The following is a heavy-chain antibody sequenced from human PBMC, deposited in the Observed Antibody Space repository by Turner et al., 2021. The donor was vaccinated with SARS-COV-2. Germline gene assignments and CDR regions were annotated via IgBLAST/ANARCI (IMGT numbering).Heavy chain of an antibody. Sequence: QVQLVQSGAVVKKPGASVKVSCKASGYTFTGYYMHWVRQAPGQGLEWMGWISPNSGGTNYAQKFQGRVTMTRDTSISTAYMDLSRLRSDDTAVYYCARVSSLSYYFDYWGQGTLVTVSS. CDR1: GYTFTGYY. V-gene: IGHV1-2*02. D-gene: IGHD6-6*01. CDR2: ISPNSGGT. CDR3: ARVSSLSYYFDY. J-gene: IGHJ4*02.